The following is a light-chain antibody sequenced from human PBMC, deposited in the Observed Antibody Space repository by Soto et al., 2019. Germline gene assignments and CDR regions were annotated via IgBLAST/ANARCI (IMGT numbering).Light chain of an antibody. CDR1: QGISNY. V-gene: IGKV1-27*01. Sequence: DIQMTQSPSSLSASVGDRVTITCRASQGISNYLAWYQQKPGKVPKLLIYAASTLQSGVPSRFSGSVSGTDFTLTISSLQPEDVATYSCQKYNSASWTFGQGTKVELK. J-gene: IGKJ1*01. CDR3: QKYNSASWT. CDR2: AAS.